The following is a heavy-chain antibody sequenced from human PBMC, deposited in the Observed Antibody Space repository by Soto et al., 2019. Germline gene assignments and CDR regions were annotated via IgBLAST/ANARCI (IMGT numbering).Heavy chain of an antibody. CDR3: TRQFQEWLFRWCDP. CDR2: IRSKANSYAT. V-gene: IGHV3-73*01. D-gene: IGHD3-3*01. CDR1: GFTFSGSA. J-gene: IGHJ5*02. Sequence: EVQLVESGGGLVQPGGSLKLSCAASGFTFSGSAMHWVRQASGKGLEWVGRIRSKANSYATAYAASVKGRFTISRDDSKNTAYLQMNSLKTEDTAVYYCTRQFQEWLFRWCDPWCQGTLVTVAS.